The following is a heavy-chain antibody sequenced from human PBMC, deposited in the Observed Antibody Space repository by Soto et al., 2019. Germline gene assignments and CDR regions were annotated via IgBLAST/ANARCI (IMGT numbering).Heavy chain of an antibody. CDR3: AKDLLFGSTIFGFDY. CDR1: GFTFSSYA. D-gene: IGHD3-3*01. CDR2: ISGSGGST. V-gene: IGHV3-23*01. J-gene: IGHJ4*02. Sequence: GGSLRLSCAASGFTFSSYAMSWVRQAPGKGLEWVSAISGSGGSTYYADSVKGRFTISRDNSKNTLYLQMNSLRAEDTAVYYCAKDLLFGSTIFGFDYWGQGTLVTVSS.